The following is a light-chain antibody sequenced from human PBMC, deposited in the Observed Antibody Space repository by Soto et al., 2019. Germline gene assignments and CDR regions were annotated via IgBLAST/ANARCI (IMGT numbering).Light chain of an antibody. J-gene: IGKJ5*01. V-gene: IGKV3-15*01. CDR2: GAS. Sequence: EIVMTQSPATLSVSPGERATLSCRASQSVTSTLAWYQQKPGQXPRXLIHGASTRATGIPARFSGSGSGTDFTLTISSLEPEDSAVDYCQQRSNWITFGQGTRLEIK. CDR1: QSVTST. CDR3: QQRSNWIT.